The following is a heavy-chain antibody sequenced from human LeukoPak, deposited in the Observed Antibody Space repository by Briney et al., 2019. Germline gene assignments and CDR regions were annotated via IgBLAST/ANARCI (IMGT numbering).Heavy chain of an antibody. Sequence: SETLSLTCTVSGGSISSSSYYWGWIRQPPGKGLEWIGSIYYSGSTYYNPSLKSRVTISVDTSKNQFSLKLSSVTAADTAVYYCARGLYYYDSSGPYYFDYWGQGTLVTVSS. D-gene: IGHD3-22*01. V-gene: IGHV4-39*07. CDR3: ARGLYYYDSSGPYYFDY. CDR2: IYYSGST. CDR1: GGSISSSSYY. J-gene: IGHJ4*02.